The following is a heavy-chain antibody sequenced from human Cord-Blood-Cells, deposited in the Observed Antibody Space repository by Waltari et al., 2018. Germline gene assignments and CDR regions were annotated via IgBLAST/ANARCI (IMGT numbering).Heavy chain of an antibody. V-gene: IGHV1-2*02. D-gene: IGHD2-2*01. CDR1: GYTFTGYY. CDR2: INPNSGGT. Sequence: QVQLVQSGAEVKKPGASVKVSCKASGYTFTGYYMHWVRQAPGQGLEWMGWINPNSGGTNYAQKFQGRVTMTRDTSISTAYMELSRLRSDDTAVYYCARNSIVVVPAADNWFDPWGQGTLVTVSS. CDR3: ARNSIVVVPAADNWFDP. J-gene: IGHJ5*02.